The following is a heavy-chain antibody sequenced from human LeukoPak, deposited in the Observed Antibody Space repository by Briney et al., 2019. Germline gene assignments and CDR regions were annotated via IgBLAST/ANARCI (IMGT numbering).Heavy chain of an antibody. Sequence: SETLSLTCAVYGGSFSGYYWSWLRQPPGKGLEWIGEINHSGSTNYNPSLKSRVTISVDTSKNQFSLKLSSVTAADTAVYYCATSTRYDYVWGSYRPYYFDYWGQETLVTVSS. CDR1: GGSFSGYY. V-gene: IGHV4-34*01. D-gene: IGHD3-16*02. CDR2: INHSGST. CDR3: ATSTRYDYVWGSYRPYYFDY. J-gene: IGHJ4*02.